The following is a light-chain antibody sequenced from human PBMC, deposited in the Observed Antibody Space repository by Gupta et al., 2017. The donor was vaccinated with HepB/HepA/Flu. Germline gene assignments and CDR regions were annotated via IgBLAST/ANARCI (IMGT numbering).Light chain of an antibody. Sequence: EIVMTQSRATLSVSPGERATLSCRASQSLGDSLGWYQQKPGQAPRLLIYGASTRATGIPARFSGSGSGTEFTLTISSLQSEDFAVYYCQQYKNWPLTFGGGTKVESK. CDR2: GAS. CDR3: QQYKNWPLT. J-gene: IGKJ4*01. V-gene: IGKV3-15*01. CDR1: QSLGDS.